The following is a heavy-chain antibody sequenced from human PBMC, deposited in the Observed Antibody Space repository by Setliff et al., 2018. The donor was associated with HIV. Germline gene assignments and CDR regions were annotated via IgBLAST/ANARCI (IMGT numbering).Heavy chain of an antibody. J-gene: IGHJ6*02. CDR1: GYTFTNYA. Sequence: ASVKVSCKASGYTFTNYAMHWVSQAPGQRLEWMGWINAGNGDTKYSQKFQGIVTFTWDTSASTAYMELSSLRSEDTALYYCARDSGDDYSDYYYYGMDVWGQGTPVTVSS. V-gene: IGHV1-3*01. CDR2: INAGNGDT. D-gene: IGHD4-4*01. CDR3: ARDSGDDYSDYYYYGMDV.